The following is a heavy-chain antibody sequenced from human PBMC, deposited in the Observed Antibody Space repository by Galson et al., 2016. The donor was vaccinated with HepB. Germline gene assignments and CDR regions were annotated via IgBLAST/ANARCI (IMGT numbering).Heavy chain of an antibody. D-gene: IGHD3-10*01. CDR3: AKDLWADYDGSGRDTQKYGMDV. V-gene: IGHV3-30*18. CDR2: MSFDGTSK. CDR1: GFIFSSYG. J-gene: IGHJ6*02. Sequence: SLRLSCAASGFIFSSYGKHWVRQAPGKGLEWVSGMSFDGTSKYYAGSVKGRFTIARDKSKNTLYLQMNSLRAEDTAVYYCAKDLWADYDGSGRDTQKYGMDVWGQGTTVTVSS.